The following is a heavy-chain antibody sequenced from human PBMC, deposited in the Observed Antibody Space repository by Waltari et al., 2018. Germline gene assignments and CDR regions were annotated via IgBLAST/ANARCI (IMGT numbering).Heavy chain of an antibody. CDR1: GFNFKQVA. Sequence: QVQLVESGGGVVRPGRFLRLSSAASGFNFKQVAMHWVRQAPGKGLEWMAVKSYDGTKIHYADSAKGRITISRDNSNNTVYLELKRLKPQDTGLYYCARDVLLFGFWASIGYLDYCGQGTLVTVSS. CDR2: KSYDGTKI. CDR3: ARDVLLFGFWASIGYLDY. V-gene: IGHV3-30-3*01. J-gene: IGHJ4*02. D-gene: IGHD3-10*02.